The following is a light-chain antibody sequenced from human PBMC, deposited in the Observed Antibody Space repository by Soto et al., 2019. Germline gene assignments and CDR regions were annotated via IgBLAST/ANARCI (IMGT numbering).Light chain of an antibody. CDR2: DAS. J-gene: IGKJ2*02. CDR1: QSVSSY. V-gene: IGKV3-11*01. CDR3: QQRSRWPRGT. Sequence: EIVLTQSPATLSLSPGERATLSCRASQSVSSYLAWYQQKPGQAPRLLIYDASNRATGIPARFSGSGSGTDFTLTISSLEPEDFATYFCQQRSRWPRGTFGRGTKLE.